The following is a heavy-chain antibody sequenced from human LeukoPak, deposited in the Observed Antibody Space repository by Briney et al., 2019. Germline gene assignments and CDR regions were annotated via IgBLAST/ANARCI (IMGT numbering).Heavy chain of an antibody. Sequence: TGGSLRLSCAASGFTVSSNYMSWVRQAPGKGLEWVSSISSSSSYIYYADSVKGRFTISGDNAKNSLYLQMNSLRAEDTAVYYCASHRGYSYDDWGQGTLVTVSS. CDR2: ISSSSSYI. V-gene: IGHV3-21*01. J-gene: IGHJ4*02. CDR3: ASHRGYSYDD. D-gene: IGHD5-18*01. CDR1: GFTVSSNY.